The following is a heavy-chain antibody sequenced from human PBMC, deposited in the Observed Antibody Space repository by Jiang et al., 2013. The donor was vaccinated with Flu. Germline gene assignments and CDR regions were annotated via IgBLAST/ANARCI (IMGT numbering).Heavy chain of an antibody. J-gene: IGHJ4*02. Sequence: ISWVRQAPGQGLEWMAWISTYNGNTNYAQKLQGRVTMTTDTSTSTAYMELRSLRSDDTAVYYCARNARNNWNYGNFDYWGQGTLVTVSS. CDR3: ARNARNNWNYGNFDY. D-gene: IGHD1-7*01. CDR2: ISTYNGNT. V-gene: IGHV1-18*01.